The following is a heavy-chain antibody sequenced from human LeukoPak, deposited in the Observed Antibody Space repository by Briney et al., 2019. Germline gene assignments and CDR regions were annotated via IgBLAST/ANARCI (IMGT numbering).Heavy chain of an antibody. J-gene: IGHJ4*02. CDR2: IYTSGST. CDR3: SRTVGQSGYIDY. Sequence: SETLSLTCTASGVSISSYYWSWIRQPPGKGLEWIGYIYTSGSTNYNPSLKRRVTISVETYKNQFSLKLSSVTVADTAVYYRSRTVGQSGYIDYWGQGTLVSVSS. CDR1: GVSISSYY. V-gene: IGHV4-4*09. D-gene: IGHD3-3*01.